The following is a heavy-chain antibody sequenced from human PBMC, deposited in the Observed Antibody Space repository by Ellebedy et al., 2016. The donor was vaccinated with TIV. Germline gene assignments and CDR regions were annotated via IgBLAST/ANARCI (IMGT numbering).Heavy chain of an antibody. Sequence: GESLKISCAASGFTFSSYWMRWVRQAPGKGLEWVANIKQDGSEKYYVDSVKGRFTISRDNAKNSLYLQMNSLRAEDTAVYFCARGPATIFGVVKPLDYWGQGTLVTVSS. D-gene: IGHD3-3*01. J-gene: IGHJ4*02. CDR2: IKQDGSEK. V-gene: IGHV3-7*01. CDR3: ARGPATIFGVVKPLDY. CDR1: GFTFSSYW.